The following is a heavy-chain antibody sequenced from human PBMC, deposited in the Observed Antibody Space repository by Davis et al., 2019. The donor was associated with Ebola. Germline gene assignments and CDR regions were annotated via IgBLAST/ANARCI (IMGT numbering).Heavy chain of an antibody. CDR2: IIPIFGTA. D-gene: IGHD3-10*01. CDR3: AKDNMVRGATDFDY. J-gene: IGHJ4*02. CDR1: GGTFTSYA. V-gene: IGHV1-69*06. Sequence: SVKVSCKASGGTFTSYAISWVRQAPGQGLEWMGGIIPIFGTANYAQKFQGRVTITADKSTSTAYMELSSLRSEDTAVYYCAKDNMVRGATDFDYWGQGTLVTASS.